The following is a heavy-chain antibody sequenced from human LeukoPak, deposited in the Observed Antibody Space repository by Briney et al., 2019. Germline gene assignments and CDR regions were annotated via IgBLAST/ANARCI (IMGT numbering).Heavy chain of an antibody. Sequence: ASVKVSCKASGYTFTSYGISWVRQAPGQGLEWMGWISAYNGDTRYAQKFQGRVTLTTDTPTTTAFMELRSLSSDDTAVYYCARDPSNTSGWKTWFDPWGQGTLVTVSS. CDR1: GYTFTSYG. CDR2: ISAYNGDT. V-gene: IGHV1-18*01. D-gene: IGHD6-19*01. CDR3: ARDPSNTSGWKTWFDP. J-gene: IGHJ5*02.